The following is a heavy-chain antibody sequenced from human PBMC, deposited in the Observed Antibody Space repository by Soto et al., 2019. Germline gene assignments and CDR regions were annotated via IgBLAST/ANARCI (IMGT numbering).Heavy chain of an antibody. CDR3: AKDMRPYYYYFAMDV. CDR1: GFTFSSYA. V-gene: IGHV3-23*01. D-gene: IGHD2-2*01. CDR2: ISGSGGST. Sequence: EVQLLESGGGLVQPGGSLRLSCAASGFTFSSYAMSWVRQAPGKGLEWVSVISGSGGSTDHADSVKGRFTISRDNPKNTLYLQMNRLRAEDTAVYYCAKDMRPYYYYFAMDVWGQGTTVTVSS. J-gene: IGHJ6*02.